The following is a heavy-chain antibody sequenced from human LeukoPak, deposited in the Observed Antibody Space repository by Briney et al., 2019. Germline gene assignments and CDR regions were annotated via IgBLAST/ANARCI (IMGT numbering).Heavy chain of an antibody. CDR1: GFTFSSYG. D-gene: IGHD2-21*01. Sequence: GGSLRLSCAASGFTFSSYGMHWVRQAPGKGLECVAFIRYDGSNKYYADSVKGRFTISRDNAKNSLYLQMNSLRAEDTAVYYCARRTGAYYYFDYWGQGTLVTVSS. CDR2: IRYDGSNK. J-gene: IGHJ4*02. CDR3: ARRTGAYYYFDY. V-gene: IGHV3-30*02.